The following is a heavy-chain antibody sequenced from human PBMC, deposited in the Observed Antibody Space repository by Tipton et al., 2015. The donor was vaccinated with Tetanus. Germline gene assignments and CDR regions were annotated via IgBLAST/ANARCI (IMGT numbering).Heavy chain of an antibody. V-gene: IGHV4-4*02. CDR2: IYHSGST. J-gene: IGHJ6*02. CDR1: GGSISSSNW. CDR3: ARVPGIAARAPSGGYYYGMDV. Sequence: TLSLTCAVSGGSISSSNWWSWVRQPPGKGLEWIGEIYHSGSTNYNPSLKSRVTISVDKSKNQFSLKLSSVTAADTAVYYCARVPGIAARAPSGGYYYGMDVWGQGTTVTVSS. D-gene: IGHD6-6*01.